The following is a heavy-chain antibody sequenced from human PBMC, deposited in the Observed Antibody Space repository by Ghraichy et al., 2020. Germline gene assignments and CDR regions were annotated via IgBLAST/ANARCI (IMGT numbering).Heavy chain of an antibody. CDR1: GGSFSDYD. V-gene: IGHV4-34*01. Sequence: SETLSLTCAVYGGSFSDYDWTWIRQPPGKGLEWIGEINDSGSIDYNASLKSRVSISLDTSKNQFSLKLRSVTAADTAVYFCARVVFSNNWTPVHWFDPCGQGTLVTVSS. CDR2: INDSGSI. J-gene: IGHJ5*02. CDR3: ARVVFSNNWTPVHWFDP. D-gene: IGHD1-1*01.